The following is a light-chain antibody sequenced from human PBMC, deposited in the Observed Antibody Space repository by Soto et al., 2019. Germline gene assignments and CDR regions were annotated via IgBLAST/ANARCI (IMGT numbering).Light chain of an antibody. Sequence: EIVLTQSPGTLSPSPGERPTLSCRASESVDINLAWYQQKPRQAPRLLIYGASTRATDMPGTFSGRGSGTEFNLTISSLQSEDFAVYYCQQYKNWPRTFGQGSKV. CDR3: QQYKNWPRT. J-gene: IGKJ1*01. CDR2: GAS. CDR1: ESVDIN. V-gene: IGKV3-15*01.